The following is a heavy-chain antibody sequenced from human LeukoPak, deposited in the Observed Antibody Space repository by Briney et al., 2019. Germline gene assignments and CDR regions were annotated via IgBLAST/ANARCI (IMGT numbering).Heavy chain of an antibody. V-gene: IGHV4-39*07. Sequence: PSETLSLTCTVSGGSIASSSNFWVWIRQAPGKGLEWVGNIHYSGDTYYNPSLKSRVSISVDTSKNQFSLNLASVTAADTAVYYCARVGVFGYCTRAGCYSPLDYWGQGTLVTVSS. J-gene: IGHJ4*02. CDR3: ARVGVFGYCTRAGCYSPLDY. CDR1: GGSIASSSNF. D-gene: IGHD2-15*01. CDR2: IHYSGDT.